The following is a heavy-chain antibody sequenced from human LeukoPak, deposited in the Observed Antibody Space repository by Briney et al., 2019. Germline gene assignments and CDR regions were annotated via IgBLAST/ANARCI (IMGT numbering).Heavy chain of an antibody. Sequence: GGSLRLSCAASGFTFSSYEMIWVRQAPGKGLEWVSYISTSGSTTYYADSVKGRFTISRDNAKSSLYLQMNSLRAEDTAIYYCAREGAYCFDYWGQGTLVTVS. V-gene: IGHV3-48*03. J-gene: IGHJ4*02. D-gene: IGHD3-16*01. CDR1: GFTFSSYE. CDR3: AREGAYCFDY. CDR2: ISTSGSTT.